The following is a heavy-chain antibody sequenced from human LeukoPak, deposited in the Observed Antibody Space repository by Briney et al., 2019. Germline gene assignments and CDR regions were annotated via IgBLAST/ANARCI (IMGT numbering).Heavy chain of an antibody. D-gene: IGHD3-9*01. CDR2: IYYSGST. V-gene: IGHV4-59*08. J-gene: IGHJ4*02. CDR1: GGSISSYY. Sequence: SETLSLTCTVSGGSISSYYWSSIRQPPGKGLEWIGYIYYSGSTNYNPSLKSRVTISVDTSKNQFSLKLSSVTAADKAVYYCARLPWYYDILTGYYKPSGFDYWGQGTLVTVSS. CDR3: ARLPWYYDILTGYYKPSGFDY.